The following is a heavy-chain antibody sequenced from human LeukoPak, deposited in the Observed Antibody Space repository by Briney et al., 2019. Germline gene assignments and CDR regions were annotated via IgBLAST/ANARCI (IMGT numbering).Heavy chain of an antibody. CDR2: ISSDGGNK. Sequence: GRSLRLSCAASGFTFSNYAMHWVRQAPGKGLEWVAVISSDGGNKFYADSVKGRFTISRDNSKNTLYLQMNSLRTEDTAVYYCARDLKGSGSLDYWGQGTPVTVSS. V-gene: IGHV3-30-3*01. CDR3: ARDLKGSGSLDY. J-gene: IGHJ4*02. CDR1: GFTFSNYA. D-gene: IGHD3-10*01.